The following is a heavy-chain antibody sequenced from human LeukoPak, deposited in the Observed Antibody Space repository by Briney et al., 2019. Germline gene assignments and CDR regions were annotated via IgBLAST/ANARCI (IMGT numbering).Heavy chain of an antibody. CDR1: GGSFSGYY. CDR2: INHSGST. V-gene: IGHV4-34*01. J-gene: IGHJ4*02. D-gene: IGHD3-22*01. CDR3: AITDSSGYYCDY. Sequence: PSETLSPTCAVYGGSFSGYYWSWIRQPPGKGLEGIGEINHSGSTNYNPSLKSRVTISVDTSKNQFSLKLSAVTAADPAVYYCAITDSSGYYCDYWGQGTLVTVSS.